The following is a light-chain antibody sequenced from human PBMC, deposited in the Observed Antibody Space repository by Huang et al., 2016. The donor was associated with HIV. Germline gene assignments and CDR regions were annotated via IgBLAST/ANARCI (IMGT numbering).Light chain of an antibody. J-gene: IGKJ2*01. V-gene: IGKV3D-15*01. CDR1: QNVNPH. CDR3: QQSNDWPPYT. CDR2: AAS. Sequence: EIVLRQSPATLSVSPVKTASLSCRASQNVNPHLAWYQQRPGQSPRLLIYAASTRAIGTPARFSGSGSGTDFTLTISNVQSEDSAVYYCQQSNDWPPYTFGPGTKL.